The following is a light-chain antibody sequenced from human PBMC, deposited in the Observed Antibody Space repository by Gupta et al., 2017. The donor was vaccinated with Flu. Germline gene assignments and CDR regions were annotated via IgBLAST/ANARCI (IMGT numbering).Light chain of an antibody. J-gene: IGLJ1*01. CDR2: EVS. CDR3: SSYTSSST. V-gene: IGLV2-14*01. CDR1: SSDVGGYNY. Sequence: QSALTQPAPVSGSPGQSITIPCTGTSSDVGGYNYVSWYQQHPGKAPKLMIYEVSNRPSGVSNRFSGSKSGNTASLTISGLQAEDEADYYCSSYTSSSTFGTGTKVTVL.